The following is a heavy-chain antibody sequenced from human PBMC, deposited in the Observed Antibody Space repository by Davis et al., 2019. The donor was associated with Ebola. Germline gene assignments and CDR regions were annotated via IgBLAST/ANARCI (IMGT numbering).Heavy chain of an antibody. Sequence: PSETLSLTCAVYGGSFSGYYWSWIRQPPGKGLEWIGEINHSGSTNYNPSLKSRVTISVDTSKNQFSLKLSSVTAADTAVYYCARWSWYYGMDVWGQGTTVTVSS. J-gene: IGHJ6*02. CDR1: GGSFSGYY. CDR3: ARWSWYYGMDV. V-gene: IGHV4-34*01. CDR2: INHSGST. D-gene: IGHD1-26*01.